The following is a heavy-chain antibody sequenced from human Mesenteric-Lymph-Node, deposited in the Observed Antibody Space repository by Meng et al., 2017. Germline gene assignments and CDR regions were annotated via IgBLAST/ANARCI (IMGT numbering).Heavy chain of an antibody. Sequence: VPPRESGPGLVKPSETLSPPCTVSGRSISSYYWSWIRQPPGKGLEWIGYIYYSGSTNYNPSLRSRVTISVDTSKNQFSLKLSSVTAADTAVYYCARGLGYDFWSGYRINYFDYWGQGTLVTVSS. D-gene: IGHD3-3*01. V-gene: IGHV4-59*01. CDR2: IYYSGST. CDR1: GRSISSYY. J-gene: IGHJ4*02. CDR3: ARGLGYDFWSGYRINYFDY.